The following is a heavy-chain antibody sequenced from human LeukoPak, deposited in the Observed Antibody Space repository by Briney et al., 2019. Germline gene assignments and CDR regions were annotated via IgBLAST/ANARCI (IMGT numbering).Heavy chain of an antibody. CDR1: GFTFSSYS. CDR3: ARVVVVTAIQDYGMDV. CDR2: ISSSSSYI. Sequence: GGSLRLSCAASGFTFSSYSMNWVRQAPGKGLEWVSSISSSSSYIYYADSVKGRFTISRGNAKNSLYLQMNSLRAEDTAVYYCARVVVVTAIQDYGMDVWGQGTTVTVSS. V-gene: IGHV3-21*01. D-gene: IGHD2-21*02. J-gene: IGHJ6*02.